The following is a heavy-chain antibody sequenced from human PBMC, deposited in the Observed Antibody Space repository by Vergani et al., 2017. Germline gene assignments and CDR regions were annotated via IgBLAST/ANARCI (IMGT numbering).Heavy chain of an antibody. CDR3: ARDRPAPPGVGIWGFDY. CDR2: INPNSGGT. V-gene: IGHV1-2*02. D-gene: IGHD2-8*01. J-gene: IGHJ4*02. Sequence: QVQLVQSGAEVKKPGASVKVSCKASGYTFTGYYMHWVRQAPGQGLEWMGWINPNSGGTNYAQKFQGRVTITADESTSTAYMELSSLRSEDTAVYYCARDRPAPPGVGIWGFDYWGQGTLVTVSS. CDR1: GYTFTGYY.